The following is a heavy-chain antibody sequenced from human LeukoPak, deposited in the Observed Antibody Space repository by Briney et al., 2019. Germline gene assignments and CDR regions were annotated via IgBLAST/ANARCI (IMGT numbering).Heavy chain of an antibody. V-gene: IGHV3-30*02. CDR1: GFTFSSYG. CDR2: IRYDGSNK. Sequence: PGGSLRLSCAASGFTFSSYGMHWVRQAPGKGLEWVAFIRYDGSNKYYADSVKGRFTISRDNSKNTLYLQMNSLRAEDTAVYYCAKVMGDNVGAFDIWGQGTMVTVSS. D-gene: IGHD2-21*02. CDR3: AKVMGDNVGAFDI. J-gene: IGHJ3*02.